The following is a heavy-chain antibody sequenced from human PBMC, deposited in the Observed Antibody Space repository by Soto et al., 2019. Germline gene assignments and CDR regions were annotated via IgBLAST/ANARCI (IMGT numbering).Heavy chain of an antibody. J-gene: IGHJ4*02. CDR2: ISYDGSNK. CDR1: GFTFSSYA. Sequence: QVQLVESGGGVVQPGRSLRLSCAASGFTFSSYAMHWVRQAPGKGLEWVAVISYDGSNKYYAVSVKGRFTISRDNSKNTLYLQMNCLRAEDTAVYYCARDPVLAFVAAYYFDYWGQGTLVTVSS. D-gene: IGHD6-19*01. V-gene: IGHV3-30-3*01. CDR3: ARDPVLAFVAAYYFDY.